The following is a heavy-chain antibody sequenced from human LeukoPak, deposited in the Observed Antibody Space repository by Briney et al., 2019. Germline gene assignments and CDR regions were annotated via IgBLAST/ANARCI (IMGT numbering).Heavy chain of an antibody. Sequence: GGSLRLSCAASGFTFSSYAMSWVRQAPGKGLEWVSAISGSGGSTCYADSVKGRFTISRDNSKNTLYLQMNSLRAEDTAVYYCAQPPRRKYYFDYWGQGTLVTVSS. CDR3: AQPPRRKYYFDY. CDR2: ISGSGGST. CDR1: GFTFSSYA. J-gene: IGHJ4*02. V-gene: IGHV3-23*01.